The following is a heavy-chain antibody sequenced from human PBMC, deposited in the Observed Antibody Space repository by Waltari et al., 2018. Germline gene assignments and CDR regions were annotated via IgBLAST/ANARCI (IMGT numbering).Heavy chain of an antibody. CDR1: GGSISSYY. V-gene: IGHV4-59*01. D-gene: IGHD5-18*01. J-gene: IGHJ6*02. CDR3: ARDSGYSYGLQLGGYYYYGMDV. Sequence: QVQLQESGPGLVKPSETLSLTCTVSGGSISSYYWSWIRQPPGKGLEWIGYIYYSGSTNYNPSLKSRVTISVDTSKNQFSLKLSSVTAADTAVYYCARDSGYSYGLQLGGYYYYGMDVWGQGTTVTVSS. CDR2: IYYSGST.